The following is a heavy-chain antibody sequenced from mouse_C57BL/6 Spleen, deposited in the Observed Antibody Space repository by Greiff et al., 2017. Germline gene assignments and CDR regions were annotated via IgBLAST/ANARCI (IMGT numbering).Heavy chain of an antibody. CDR3: ARFHYYGSSYFDY. V-gene: IGHV1-22*01. J-gene: IGHJ2*01. Sequence: EVQGVESGPELVKPGASVKMSCKASGYTFTDYNMHWVKQSHGKSLEWIGYINPNNGGTSYNQKFKGKATLTVNKSSSTAYMELRSLTSEDSAVYYCARFHYYGSSYFDYWGQGTTLTVSS. CDR1: GYTFTDYN. D-gene: IGHD1-1*01. CDR2: INPNNGGT.